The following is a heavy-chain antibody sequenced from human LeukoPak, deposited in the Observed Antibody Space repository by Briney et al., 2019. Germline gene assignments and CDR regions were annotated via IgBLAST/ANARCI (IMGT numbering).Heavy chain of an antibody. Sequence: ASVKVSCKASGYTFTSYAMNWVRQAPGQGLEWMGWINTNTGNQTYAQGFTGRFVFSLDTSVSTAYLQISSLKAEDTAVYYCARSSSTYYYYGMDVWGQGTTVTVSS. V-gene: IGHV7-4-1*02. CDR1: GYTFTSYA. CDR3: ARSSSTYYYYGMDV. D-gene: IGHD6-6*01. J-gene: IGHJ6*02. CDR2: INTNTGNQ.